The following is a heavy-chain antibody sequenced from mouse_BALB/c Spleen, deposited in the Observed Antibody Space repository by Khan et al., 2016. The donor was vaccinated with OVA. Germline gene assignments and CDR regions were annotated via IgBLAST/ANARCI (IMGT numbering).Heavy chain of an antibody. Sequence: EVQLLETGGGLVQPGGSRKLSCAASGFTFSSYGMHWVRQAPEKGLEWVAYISGDSSTIYYTDTVKGRFTISRDNPKNTLSLQMTSLMSEDTAMYYCATSYYYGYYFDYWGPGTTLTVSS. V-gene: IGHV5-17*02. CDR3: ATSYYYGYYFDY. D-gene: IGHD1-1*01. CDR1: GFTFSSYG. J-gene: IGHJ2*01. CDR2: ISGDSSTI.